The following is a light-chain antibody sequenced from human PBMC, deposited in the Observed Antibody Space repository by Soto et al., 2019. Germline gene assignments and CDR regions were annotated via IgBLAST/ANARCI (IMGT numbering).Light chain of an antibody. CDR3: VLYMGSGIRV. Sequence: QTVVTQEPSFSVSPGGTVTLTCGLSSGSVSTSYYPSWYQQTPGQAPRTLIYSTNTRSSGVPDRFSGSILGNKAALTITGAQADDESGYYCVLYMGSGIRVFGGGTKLTVL. CDR2: STN. V-gene: IGLV8-61*01. J-gene: IGLJ2*01. CDR1: SGSVSTSYY.